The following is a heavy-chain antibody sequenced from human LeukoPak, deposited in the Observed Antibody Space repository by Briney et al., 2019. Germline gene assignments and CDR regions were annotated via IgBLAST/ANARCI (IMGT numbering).Heavy chain of an antibody. J-gene: IGHJ4*02. CDR3: ARDYGDY. CDR2: ISGSGGST. V-gene: IGHV3-23*01. Sequence: GSXXXSXXASGFTFSSYXRSWXGQAQGKGLEWVSAISGSGGSTYYADSVKGRFTISRDNSKNTLYLQMNSLRAEDTAVYYCARDYGDYWGQGTLVTVSS. CDR1: GFTFSSYX.